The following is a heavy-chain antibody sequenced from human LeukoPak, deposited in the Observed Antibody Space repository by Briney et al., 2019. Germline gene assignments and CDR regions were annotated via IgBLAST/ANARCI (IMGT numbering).Heavy chain of an antibody. CDR1: GGTFSSYA. V-gene: IGHV1-69*05. D-gene: IGHD6-13*01. Sequence: GASVKVSCKASGGTFSSYAISWVRQAPGQGLEWMGGIIPIFGTANYAQKFQSRVTITTDESTSTAYMELSSLRSEDTAVYYCARYGSGSIAAAGSFDYWGQGTLVTVSS. CDR3: ARYGSGSIAAAGSFDY. CDR2: IIPIFGTA. J-gene: IGHJ4*02.